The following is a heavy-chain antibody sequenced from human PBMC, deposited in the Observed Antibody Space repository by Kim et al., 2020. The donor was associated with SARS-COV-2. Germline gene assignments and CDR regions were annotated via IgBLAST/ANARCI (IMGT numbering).Heavy chain of an antibody. J-gene: IGHJ4*02. D-gene: IGHD6-13*01. CDR3: ARGPSPYSSSWYWYWYYFDY. V-gene: IGHV4-34*01. CDR2: INHSGST. Sequence: SETLSLTCAVYGGSFSGYYWSWIRQPPGKGLEWIGEINHSGSTNYNPSLKSRVTISVDTSKNQFSLKLSSVTAADTAVYYCARGPSPYSSSWYWYWYYFDYWGQGTLVTVSS. CDR1: GGSFSGYY.